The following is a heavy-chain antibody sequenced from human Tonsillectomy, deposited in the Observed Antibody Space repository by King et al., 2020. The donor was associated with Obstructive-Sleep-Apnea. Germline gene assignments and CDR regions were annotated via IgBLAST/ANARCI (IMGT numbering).Heavy chain of an antibody. CDR3: AKDFVAIGIAVAGTLDY. D-gene: IGHD6-19*01. CDR1: GFTFSNYG. CDR2: ISYYGSNK. V-gene: IGHV3-30*18. J-gene: IGHJ4*02. Sequence: VQLVESGGGVVQPGRSLRLSCAASGFTFSNYGMHWVRKAPGKGLEWVAVISYYGSNKYCADSVKGRFTISRDNSKNTLYLQMNSLRAEDTAVYYCAKDFVAIGIAVAGTLDYWGQGTLVTVSS.